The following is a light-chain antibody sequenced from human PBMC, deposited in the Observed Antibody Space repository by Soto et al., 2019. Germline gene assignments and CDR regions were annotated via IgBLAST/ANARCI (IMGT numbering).Light chain of an antibody. CDR2: EVS. V-gene: IGLV2-23*02. J-gene: IGLJ2*01. CDR1: SNDAGGYYL. CDR3: SSYAGSSTFVV. Sequence: QSVPTQPASVSGSPGQSITISCTGVSNDAGGYYLVSWYQQHPGQAPKLIIYEVSKRPSGVSNRFSGSKSGNTASLTISGLQAEDEADYYCSSYAGSSTFVVFGGGTKLTVL.